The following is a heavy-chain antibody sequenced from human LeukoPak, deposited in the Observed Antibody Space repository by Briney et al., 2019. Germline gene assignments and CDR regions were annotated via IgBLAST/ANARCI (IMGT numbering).Heavy chain of an antibody. CDR1: GFTFFSYG. CDR2: ISYDGSNK. CDR3: AKGPVSGSRSPLDY. D-gene: IGHD1-26*01. V-gene: IGHV3-30*18. Sequence: GKSLRLSCAASGFTFFSYGMHWVRQAPGKGLEWVAGISYDGSNKYYVDSVKDRFTISRDNSKNTLYLEMISLRIEDTAVYYCAKGPVSGSRSPLDYWGQGTLVSVSS. J-gene: IGHJ4*02.